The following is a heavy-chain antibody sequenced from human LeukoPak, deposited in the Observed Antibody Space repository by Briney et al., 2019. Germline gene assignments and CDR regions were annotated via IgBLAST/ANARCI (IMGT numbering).Heavy chain of an antibody. CDR3: AGDYYGDYALDY. J-gene: IGHJ4*02. Sequence: GGSLRLSCEASGFTFSSYSMNWVRQAPGKGLEWVSSISSSSSYIYYADSVKGRFTISRDNAKNSLYLQMNSLRAEDTAVYYCAGDYYGDYALDYWGQGTLVTVSS. CDR2: ISSSSSYI. CDR1: GFTFSSYS. D-gene: IGHD4-17*01. V-gene: IGHV3-21*01.